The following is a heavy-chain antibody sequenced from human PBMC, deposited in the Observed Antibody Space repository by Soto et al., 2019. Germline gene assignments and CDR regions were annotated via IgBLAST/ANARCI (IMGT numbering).Heavy chain of an antibody. Sequence: QVQLRESGPGLVKPSETLSLSCAVSGDSISSSSSHYWGWIRQPPGKGLEGIANMYYSGSTYYNPPLKSRVTISLETAENQVSLKLASVTAADTAVYYCARIKIVGVLTYYMDVWGEGTTVTVSS. CDR1: GDSISSSSSHY. D-gene: IGHD3-3*01. J-gene: IGHJ6*03. CDR3: ARIKIVGVLTYYMDV. V-gene: IGHV4-39*01. CDR2: MYYSGST.